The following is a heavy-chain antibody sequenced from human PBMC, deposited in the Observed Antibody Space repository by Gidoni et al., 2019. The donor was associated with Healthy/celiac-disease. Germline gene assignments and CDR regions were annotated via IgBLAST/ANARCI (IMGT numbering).Heavy chain of an antibody. V-gene: IGHV4-34*01. CDR3: ARGRSSSLLPYGMDV. D-gene: IGHD6-6*01. CDR2: INHSGST. CDR1: GGSFSGYY. Sequence: QVQLQQWGAGLLKPSETLSLTCAVYGGSFSGYYWSWIRQPPGKRLEWIGEINHSGSTNYNPSLKSRVTISVDTSKNQFSLKLSSVTAADTAVYYCARGRSSSLLPYGMDVWGQGTTVTVSS. J-gene: IGHJ6*02.